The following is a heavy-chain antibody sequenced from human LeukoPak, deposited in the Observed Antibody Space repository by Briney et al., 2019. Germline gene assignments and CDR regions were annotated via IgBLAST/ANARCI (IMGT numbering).Heavy chain of an antibody. CDR2: ISGSGGSS. Sequence: GGSLRLSCAASGFTFSSYAMSWVRQAPGKGLEWVSAISGSGGSSFYADSVKGRFTISRDNSKNTLDLQMNSLRAEDTAVYYCAKTAPMVGQWLVRGRFDYWGQGTLVTVSS. V-gene: IGHV3-23*01. CDR3: AKTAPMVGQWLVRGRFDY. D-gene: IGHD6-19*01. J-gene: IGHJ4*02. CDR1: GFTFSSYA.